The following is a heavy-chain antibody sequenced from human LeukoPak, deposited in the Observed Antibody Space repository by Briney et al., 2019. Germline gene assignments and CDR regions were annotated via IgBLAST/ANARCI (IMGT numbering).Heavy chain of an antibody. D-gene: IGHD1-26*01. J-gene: IGHJ3*02. V-gene: IGHV3-23*01. CDR1: GFTFSSYA. CDR3: AKTTFRRELPPDDAFDI. Sequence: GGSLRLSCAASGFTFSSYAMSWVRQAPGKGLEWDSVISGGGGSTSYAVSVKARFTTSRDNSKNTLYLEMNSLRAEDTAVYYCAKTTFRRELPPDDAFDIWGQGTMVTVSS. CDR2: ISGGGGST.